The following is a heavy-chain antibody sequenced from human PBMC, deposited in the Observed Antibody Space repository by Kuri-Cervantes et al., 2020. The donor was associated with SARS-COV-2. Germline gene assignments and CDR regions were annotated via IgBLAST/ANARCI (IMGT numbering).Heavy chain of an antibody. CDR3: AKAGDIVVVPAAYFDY. Sequence: GESLKISCTASGFTFGDYAMSWFRQAPGKGLERVSAISGSGGSTYYADSVKGRFTISRDNSKNTLYLQMNSLRAEDTAVYYCAKAGDIVVVPAAYFDYWGQGTLVTVSS. V-gene: IGHV3-23*01. CDR1: GFTFGDYA. J-gene: IGHJ4*02. D-gene: IGHD2-2*01. CDR2: ISGSGGST.